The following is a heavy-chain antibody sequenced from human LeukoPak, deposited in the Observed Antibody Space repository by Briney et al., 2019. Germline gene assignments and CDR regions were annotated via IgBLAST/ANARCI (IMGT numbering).Heavy chain of an antibody. CDR1: GFTFSTYG. CDR3: AKGYPGVTLE. D-gene: IGHD2-21*02. V-gene: IGHV3-30*02. Sequence: GGSLRLSSAASGFTFSTYGMHRVRQAPGKGLEWVAFIRYDGSNKYYTDSVKGRFTISTDNSKNTLNLQMNRLRAEDTAAYYCAKGYPGVTLEWGQGTLVTVSS. CDR2: IRYDGSNK. J-gene: IGHJ4*02.